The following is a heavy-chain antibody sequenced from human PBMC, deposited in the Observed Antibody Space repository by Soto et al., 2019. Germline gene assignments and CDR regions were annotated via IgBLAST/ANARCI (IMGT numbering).Heavy chain of an antibody. J-gene: IGHJ3*02. Sequence: ASVKVSCKASGYTFTSYDINWVRQATGQGLEWMGWMNPNSGNTGYAQNLQGRVTMTRNSSISTAYMELSSLTSDDTAVYYCARGQQLLLNSDAFDIWGQGTMVTVSS. V-gene: IGHV1-8*01. CDR3: ARGQQLLLNSDAFDI. CDR2: MNPNSGNT. D-gene: IGHD2-15*01. CDR1: GYTFTSYD.